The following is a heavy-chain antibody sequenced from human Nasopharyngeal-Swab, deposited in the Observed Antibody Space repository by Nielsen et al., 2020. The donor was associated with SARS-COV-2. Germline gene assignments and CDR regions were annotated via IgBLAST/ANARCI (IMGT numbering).Heavy chain of an antibody. Sequence: WICQPPGKGLEWVSYISSSSSYTNYADSVKGRFTISRDNAKNSLYLQMNSLRAEDTAVYYCASSNSAAAGFDYWGQGTLVTVSS. J-gene: IGHJ4*02. V-gene: IGHV3-11*03. D-gene: IGHD6-13*01. CDR3: ASSNSAAAGFDY. CDR2: ISSSSSYT.